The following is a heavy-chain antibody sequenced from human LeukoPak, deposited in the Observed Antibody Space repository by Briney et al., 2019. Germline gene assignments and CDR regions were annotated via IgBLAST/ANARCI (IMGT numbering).Heavy chain of an antibody. Sequence: PSETLSLTCTVSGGSIGSGYYWAWIRQPPGKGLEWIGSIHYGGTTHYNPSLQSRVTISADTSKNQFALDLRSVTAADTAVYYCTRDIGDFVSDVWGQGTLVTVPS. V-gene: IGHV4-39*02. J-gene: IGHJ4*02. CDR1: GGSIGSGYY. CDR2: IHYGGTT. D-gene: IGHD2-21*02. CDR3: TRDIGDFVSDV.